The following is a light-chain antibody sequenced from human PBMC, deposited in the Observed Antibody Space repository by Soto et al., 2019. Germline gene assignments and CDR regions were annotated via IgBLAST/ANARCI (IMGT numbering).Light chain of an antibody. J-gene: IGKJ1*01. V-gene: IGKV1-5*01. CDR1: QSISSW. CDR3: QQYNSYSQT. CDR2: DAS. Sequence: DIQMTQSPSTLSASVGDRVTITCRASQSISSWLAWYQQKPGKAPKLLIYDASSLESGVPSRFSGSGSGTEFTLTIISLQPDDFATYYCQQYNSYSQTFGQGTKGESK.